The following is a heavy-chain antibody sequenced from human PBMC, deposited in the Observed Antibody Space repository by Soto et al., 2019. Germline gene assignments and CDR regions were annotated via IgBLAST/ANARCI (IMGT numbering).Heavy chain of an antibody. D-gene: IGHD1-26*01. CDR3: ARDPSDLWEPDQYSQH. Sequence: AGWSLRLSCASSVFTFISYSMNWVRQAPGKGLEWVSSINSRSSYIYYADSVKGRFTISRDNAKNSLYLQMNSLRGEDTAVYYCARDPSDLWEPDQYSQHWGQGTRVTVSS. CDR2: INSRSSYI. V-gene: IGHV3-21*01. CDR1: VFTFISYS. J-gene: IGHJ1*01.